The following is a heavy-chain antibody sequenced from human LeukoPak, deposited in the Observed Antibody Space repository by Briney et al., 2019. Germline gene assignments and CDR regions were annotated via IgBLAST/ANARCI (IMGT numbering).Heavy chain of an antibody. D-gene: IGHD3-10*02. CDR1: GFTFSSYS. CDR2: ISSSSSYI. Sequence: GGSLRLSCAASGFTFSSYSMNWVRQAPGKGLEWVSSISSSSSYIYYADSVKGRFTISRDNAKNSLYLQMNSLRAEDTAVYYCARDQRYYVDVWFDPWGQGTLVTVSS. CDR3: ARDQRYYVDVWFDP. J-gene: IGHJ5*02. V-gene: IGHV3-21*01.